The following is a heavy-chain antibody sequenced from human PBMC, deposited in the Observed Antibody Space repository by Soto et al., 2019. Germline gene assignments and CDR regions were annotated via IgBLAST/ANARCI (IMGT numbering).Heavy chain of an antibody. V-gene: IGHV1-8*01. Sequence: QVQLVQSGAEVKKPGASVKVSCKASGYTFTSYDINWVRQATGQGLEWMGWMNPNSGNTGYAQKFQGRVTMTRNTSLTTAYMELSSLRSEDTAVYYCARSPPHCSSTSCYSYYYYYYMDVWGKGTTVTVSS. CDR1: GYTFTSYD. CDR3: ARSPPHCSSTSCYSYYYYYYMDV. J-gene: IGHJ6*03. D-gene: IGHD2-2*02. CDR2: MNPNSGNT.